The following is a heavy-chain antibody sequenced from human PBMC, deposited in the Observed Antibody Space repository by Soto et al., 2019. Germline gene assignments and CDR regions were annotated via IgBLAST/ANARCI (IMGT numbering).Heavy chain of an antibody. J-gene: IGHJ3*02. Sequence: EVQLLESGGGLVQPGGSLRLSCAASGFTFSSYAMSWVRQAPGKGLEWVSAISGSGGSTYYADSVKGRFTISRDNSKNTLYLQMNSLRAEDTAVYYCAKGGGGGPQKDDAFDIWGQGTMVTVSS. D-gene: IGHD2-15*01. CDR2: ISGSGGST. CDR1: GFTFSSYA. CDR3: AKGGGGGPQKDDAFDI. V-gene: IGHV3-23*01.